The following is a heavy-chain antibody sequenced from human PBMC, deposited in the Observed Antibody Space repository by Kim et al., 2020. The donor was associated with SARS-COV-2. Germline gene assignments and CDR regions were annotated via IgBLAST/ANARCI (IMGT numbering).Heavy chain of an antibody. Sequence: GGSLRLSCAASGFTFSSYAMSWVRQAPGKGLEWVSGISGSGGSTYHADSVKGRFTISRDNSKNTLYLQMTSLRAEDTAVYYCAKDRDAYCGGDCYIGFDYWGQGTRVTVSS. J-gene: IGHJ4*02. CDR2: ISGSGGST. D-gene: IGHD2-21*02. CDR1: GFTFSSYA. V-gene: IGHV3-23*01. CDR3: AKDRDAYCGGDCYIGFDY.